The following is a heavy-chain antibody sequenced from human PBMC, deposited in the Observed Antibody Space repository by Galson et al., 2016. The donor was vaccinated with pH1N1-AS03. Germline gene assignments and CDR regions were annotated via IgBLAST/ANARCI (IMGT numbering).Heavy chain of an antibody. CDR2: IYSSGST. CDR3: ARRHAYDSSGYYYVGYFDY. Sequence: TLSLTCTVSGDSISSSTYYWGWIRQPPGKGLEWIGSIYSSGSTYYNPSLKSRVTTSVDTSKNQFSLKLSSVTAADTAVHYCARRHAYDSSGYYYVGYFDYWGQGTLVTVSS. CDR1: GDSISSSTYY. D-gene: IGHD3-22*01. V-gene: IGHV4-39*07. J-gene: IGHJ4*02.